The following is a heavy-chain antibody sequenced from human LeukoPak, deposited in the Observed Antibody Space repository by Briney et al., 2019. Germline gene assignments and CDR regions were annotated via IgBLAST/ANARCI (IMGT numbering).Heavy chain of an antibody. Sequence: GGSLRLSCAASGFTFSNDWMTWVRQSPGKGLEWVASIDQDGSEKYYVPSVKGRFTISRDNARKSLFLQMNSLRADDTAVYCCARPSVLGPNTDYWGQGILVTVSS. CDR1: GFTFSNDW. V-gene: IGHV3-7*01. CDR2: IDQDGSEK. CDR3: ARPSVLGPNTDY. D-gene: IGHD2-2*01. J-gene: IGHJ4*02.